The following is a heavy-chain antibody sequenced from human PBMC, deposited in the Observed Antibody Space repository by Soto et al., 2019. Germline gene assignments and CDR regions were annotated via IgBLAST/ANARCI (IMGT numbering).Heavy chain of an antibody. V-gene: IGHV4-59*01. J-gene: IGHJ4*02. CDR1: GGSISSYY. D-gene: IGHD4-4*01. CDR3: ARDRGTVTTYY. Sequence: SETLSLTCTVSGGSISSYYWSWIRQPPGKGLEWIGYIYYSGSTNYNPSLKSRVTISVDTSKNQFSLKLSSVTAADTAVYYCARDRGTVTTYYWGQGTLVTVYS. CDR2: IYYSGST.